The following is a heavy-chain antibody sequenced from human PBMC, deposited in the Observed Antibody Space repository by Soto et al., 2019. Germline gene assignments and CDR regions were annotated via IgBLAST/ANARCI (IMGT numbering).Heavy chain of an antibody. V-gene: IGHV3-48*03. J-gene: IGHJ6*02. CDR3: ARGAAAASYDYYGMDV. CDR1: GFTFSSYE. Sequence: GGFLRLSCAASGFTFSSYEMNWVRQAPGKGLEWVSYISSSGSTIYYADSVKGRFTISRDNAKNSLYLQMNSLRAEDTAVYYCARGAAAASYDYYGMDVWGQGTTVTVSS. CDR2: ISSSGSTI. D-gene: IGHD6-13*01.